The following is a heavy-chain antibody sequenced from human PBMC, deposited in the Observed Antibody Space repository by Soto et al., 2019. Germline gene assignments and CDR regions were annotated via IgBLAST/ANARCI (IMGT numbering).Heavy chain of an antibody. CDR2: IYYSGST. CDR1: GGSISSGGYY. J-gene: IGHJ4*02. V-gene: IGHV4-31*03. D-gene: IGHD6-6*01. CDR3: ARDREQLVEGIAQYYFDY. Sequence: PSETLSLTCTVSGGSISSGGYYWSWIRQHPGKGLEWIGYIYYSGSTYYNPSLKSRVTISVDTSKNQFSLKLSSVTAADTAVYYCARDREQLVEGIAQYYFDYWGQGTLVTVSS.